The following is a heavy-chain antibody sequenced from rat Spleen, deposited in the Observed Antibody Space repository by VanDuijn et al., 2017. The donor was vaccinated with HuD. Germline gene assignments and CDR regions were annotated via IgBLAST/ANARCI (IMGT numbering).Heavy chain of an antibody. V-gene: IGHV5-20*01. CDR1: GFTFSDYY. CDR2: ITNTGGST. D-gene: IGHD1-1*01. J-gene: IGHJ2*01. CDR3: TRGGYYRH. Sequence: EVQLVESDGGLVQPGRSLKLSCAASGFTFSDYYMAWVRQAPTKGLEWVASITNTGGSTYYPDSVKGRFTISRVISKSTLYLQMNSLRSEDTATYYCTRGGYYRHWGQGVMVTVSS.